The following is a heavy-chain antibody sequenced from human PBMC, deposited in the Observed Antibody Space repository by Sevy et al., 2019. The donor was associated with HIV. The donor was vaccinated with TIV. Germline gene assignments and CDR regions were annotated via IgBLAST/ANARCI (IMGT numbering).Heavy chain of an antibody. CDR3: VKEETAPYFDC. V-gene: IGHV3-23*01. Sequence: GGSLRLSCAASGFTFSTYAVSWVRQAPGKGLEWVAALNGDRTYYAGSVKGRFTISRDNPKNTVYLQVNSLRVEDTALYYCVKEETAPYFDCWGPGTLVTVSS. J-gene: IGHJ4*02. D-gene: IGHD2-21*02. CDR1: GFTFSTYA. CDR2: LNGDRT.